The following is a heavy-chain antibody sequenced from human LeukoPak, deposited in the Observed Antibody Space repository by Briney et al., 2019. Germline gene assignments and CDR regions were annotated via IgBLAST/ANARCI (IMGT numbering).Heavy chain of an antibody. J-gene: IGHJ4*02. V-gene: IGHV4-59*01. CDR2: IYYSGST. CDR1: GGSISSYY. CDR3: AREGGDEHNFDY. D-gene: IGHD2-21*01. Sequence: PSETLSLTCTVSGGSISSYYWSWIGQPPGKGLEWIWYIYYSGSTNYNPSLKSRVTISVDTSKNQFSLKLSSVTAADTAVYYFAREGGDEHNFDYWGQGTLVTVSS.